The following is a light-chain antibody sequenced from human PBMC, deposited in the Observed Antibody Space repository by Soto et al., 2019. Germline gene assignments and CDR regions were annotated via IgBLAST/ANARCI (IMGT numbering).Light chain of an antibody. CDR3: QQYDSSPRT. CDR1: QSVSSN. J-gene: IGKJ1*01. V-gene: IGKV3-15*01. CDR2: GAS. Sequence: EIVITQSPFTLSVSPGERATLSCRASQSVSSNLAWYQQKPGQAPRLLIYGASTRATGIPARFSGSGSGTEFTLTISSLQSEDFTVYYCQQYDSSPRTFGQGTKVDIK.